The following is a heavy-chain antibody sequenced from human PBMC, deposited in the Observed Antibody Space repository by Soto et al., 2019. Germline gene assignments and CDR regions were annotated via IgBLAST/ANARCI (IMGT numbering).Heavy chain of an antibody. Sequence: GASVKVSCKXSGGTFSSYAISWVRQAPGQGLEWMGGIIPIFGTANYAQKFQGRVTITADESTSTAYMELSSLRSEDTAVYYCARSLWGDCGGDCYYGAFDIWGQGTMVTVSS. V-gene: IGHV1-69*13. CDR1: GGTFSSYA. D-gene: IGHD2-21*02. CDR3: ARSLWGDCGGDCYYGAFDI. CDR2: IIPIFGTA. J-gene: IGHJ3*02.